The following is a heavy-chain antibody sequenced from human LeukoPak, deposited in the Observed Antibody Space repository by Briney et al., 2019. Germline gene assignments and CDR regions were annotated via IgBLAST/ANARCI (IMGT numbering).Heavy chain of an antibody. V-gene: IGHV1-69*01. Sequence: SVKVSCKASGGTFSSYAISWVRQAPGQGLEWMGGIIPIFGTANYAQKFQGRVTITADESTSTAYMELRSLRSDDTAVYYCARDGPYGSGSYRGNYYYMDVWGKGTTVTVSS. J-gene: IGHJ6*03. CDR3: ARDGPYGSGSYRGNYYYMDV. CDR1: GGTFSSYA. D-gene: IGHD3-10*01. CDR2: IIPIFGTA.